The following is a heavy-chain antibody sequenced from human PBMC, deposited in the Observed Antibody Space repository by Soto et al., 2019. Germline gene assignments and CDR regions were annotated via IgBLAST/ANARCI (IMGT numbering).Heavy chain of an antibody. CDR2: IYYSGST. Sequence: QVQLQESGPGLVKPSETLSLTCTVSGGSISSYYWSWIRQPPGKGLEWIGYIYYSGSTNYNPSLKSRVTIAVDTSKNQFSLKLSSVTAADTAVYYCARALYGGNHGGTIDYWGQGTLVTVSS. D-gene: IGHD4-17*01. CDR1: GGSISSYY. J-gene: IGHJ4*02. V-gene: IGHV4-59*01. CDR3: ARALYGGNHGGTIDY.